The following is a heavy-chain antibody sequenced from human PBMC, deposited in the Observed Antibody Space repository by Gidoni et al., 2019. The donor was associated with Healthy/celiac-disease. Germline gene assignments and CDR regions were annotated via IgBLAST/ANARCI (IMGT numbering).Heavy chain of an antibody. CDR1: GFTFSSYA. V-gene: IGHV3-23*01. CDR3: AKAQVALWLRPIYYFDY. J-gene: IGHJ4*02. Sequence: EVQLLESGGGLVQPGGSLRLSCAASGFTFSSYAMSWVRQAPGKGLEWGSAISGSGGSTYYADSVKGRFTISRDNSKNTLYLQMNSLRAEDTAVYYCAKAQVALWLRPIYYFDYWGQGTLVTVSS. D-gene: IGHD5-18*01. CDR2: ISGSGGST.